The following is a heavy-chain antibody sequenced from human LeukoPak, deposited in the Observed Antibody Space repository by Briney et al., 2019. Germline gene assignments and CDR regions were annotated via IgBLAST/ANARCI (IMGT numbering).Heavy chain of an antibody. Sequence: PGESLTLSCAASGFTFRNHAMRWVRQATGKGLEWVSGISGSGGSTYYADAVKGRCTISRDNSKNTLFLQMNSLRAEDTAVYYCVKTFAARSNYFDYWGRGTLVTVSS. CDR2: ISGSGGST. J-gene: IGHJ4*02. CDR1: GFTFRNHA. V-gene: IGHV3-23*01. D-gene: IGHD6-6*01. CDR3: VKTFAARSNYFDY.